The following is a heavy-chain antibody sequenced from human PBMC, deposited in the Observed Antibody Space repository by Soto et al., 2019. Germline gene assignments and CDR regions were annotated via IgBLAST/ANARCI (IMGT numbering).Heavy chain of an antibody. CDR2: IWFDGSDK. J-gene: IGHJ3*02. V-gene: IGHV3-33*01. Sequence: PWGSLRLSCAASGFTFSSYGMHWVRQAPGKGLEWVALIWFDGSDKYYVDSVKGRFTISRDNSKNTVHLQMNSLRVEDTAVYYCARLYCSSSSCYSVGAFDIRGQGTVVTVSS. CDR1: GFTFSSYG. CDR3: ARLYCSSSSCYSVGAFDI. D-gene: IGHD2-2*01.